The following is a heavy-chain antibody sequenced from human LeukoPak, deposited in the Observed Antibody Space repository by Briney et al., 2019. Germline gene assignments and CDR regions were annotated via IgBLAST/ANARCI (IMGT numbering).Heavy chain of an antibody. D-gene: IGHD3-10*02. J-gene: IGHJ6*04. CDR1: GFTFTNYW. CDR2: MKQDGREK. Sequence: GGSLRLSCVASGFTFTNYWMTWVRQAPGKGLEWVANMKQDGREKYYVDSVKGRFTISRDNAKNSLYLQMNSLRAEDTAVYYAELGITMIGGVWGKGTTVTISS. V-gene: IGHV3-7*01. CDR3: ELGITMIGGV.